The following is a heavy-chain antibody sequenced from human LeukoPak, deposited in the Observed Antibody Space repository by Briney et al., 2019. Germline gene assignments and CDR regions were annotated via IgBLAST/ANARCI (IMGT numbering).Heavy chain of an antibody. Sequence: PGMSLRLSCAASGFTFSSYGMHWVRQAQGKGLEWVAVIWYDGSKQYYADSVRGRFTISRDNSKNTVHLQMNSLRAKDTAVYYCARYGVDSVFDCWGQGSLVTVSS. J-gene: IGHJ4*02. V-gene: IGHV3-33*01. CDR1: GFTFSSYG. D-gene: IGHD5/OR15-5a*01. CDR3: ARYGVDSVFDC. CDR2: IWYDGSKQ.